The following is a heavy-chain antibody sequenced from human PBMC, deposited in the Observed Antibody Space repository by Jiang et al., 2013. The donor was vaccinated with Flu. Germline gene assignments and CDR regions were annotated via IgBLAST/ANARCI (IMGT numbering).Heavy chain of an antibody. V-gene: IGHV4-59*01. CDR2: IYYSGST. J-gene: IGHJ6*03. D-gene: IGHD6-13*01. Sequence: GSGLVKPSETLSLTCTVSGDSTSSYYWSWIRQPPGKGLEWIGYIYYSGSTYYNPSLKSRVTISVDMSKRQFSLRLYSVTAADTAVYYCARLGTDYYYYIDVWGKGTTVTVSS. CDR3: ARLGTDYYYYIDV. CDR1: GDSTSSYY.